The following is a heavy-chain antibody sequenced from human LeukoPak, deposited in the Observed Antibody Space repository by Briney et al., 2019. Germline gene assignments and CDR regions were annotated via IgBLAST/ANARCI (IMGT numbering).Heavy chain of an antibody. J-gene: IGHJ4*02. CDR1: GFTVSSNY. Sequence: GGSLRLSCAASGFTVSSNYMSWVRQAPGKGLEWVSVIYSGGSTYYADSVKGRFTISRDNAKNSLYLQMNSLRAEDTAIYYCAREDDWNYEDYWGQGTLVTVSS. CDR2: IYSGGST. V-gene: IGHV3-66*01. CDR3: AREDDWNYEDY. D-gene: IGHD1-7*01.